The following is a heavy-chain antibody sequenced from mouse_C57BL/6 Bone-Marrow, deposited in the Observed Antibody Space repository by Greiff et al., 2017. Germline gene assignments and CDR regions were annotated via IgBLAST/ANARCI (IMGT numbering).Heavy chain of an antibody. CDR1: GYTFTSYW. V-gene: IGHV1-59*01. J-gene: IGHJ2*01. D-gene: IGHD2-2*01. CDR2: IDPSDSYT. Sequence: QVQLQQPGAELVRPGTSVKLSCKASGYTFTSYWMHWVKQRPGQGLEWIGVIDPSDSYTNYNQKFEGKATLTVDTSSSTAYMQLSSLTSEDSAVYYCAIWLRRRKNYWGQGTTLTVSS. CDR3: AIWLRRRKNY.